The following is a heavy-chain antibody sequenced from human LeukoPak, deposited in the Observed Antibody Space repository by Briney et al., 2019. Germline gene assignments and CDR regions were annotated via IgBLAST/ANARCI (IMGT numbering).Heavy chain of an antibody. V-gene: IGHV4-4*07. Sequence: SETLSLTCTVSGGSISSYYWSWVRQPAGKGLEWIGRIYTSGSTNYNPSLKSRGTMSVETSKKQFSLKLSSVTAADTAVYYCARDPNTYYYDSSGYYGDAFDIWGQGTMVTVSS. J-gene: IGHJ3*02. CDR1: GGSISSYY. CDR3: ARDPNTYYYDSSGYYGDAFDI. CDR2: IYTSGST. D-gene: IGHD3-22*01.